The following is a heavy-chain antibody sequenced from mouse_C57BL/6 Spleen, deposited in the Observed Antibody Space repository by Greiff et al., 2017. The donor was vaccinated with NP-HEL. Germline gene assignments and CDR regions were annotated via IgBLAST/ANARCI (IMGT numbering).Heavy chain of an antibody. V-gene: IGHV1-82*01. Sequence: QVQLKESGPELVKPGASVKISCKASGYAFSSSWMNWVKQRPGKGLEWIGRIYPGDGDTNYNGKFKGKATLTADKSSSTAYMQLSSLTSEDSAVYFCANMGHYGSSHWYFDVWGTGTTVTVSS. J-gene: IGHJ1*03. CDR2: IYPGDGDT. CDR1: GYAFSSSW. D-gene: IGHD1-1*01. CDR3: ANMGHYGSSHWYFDV.